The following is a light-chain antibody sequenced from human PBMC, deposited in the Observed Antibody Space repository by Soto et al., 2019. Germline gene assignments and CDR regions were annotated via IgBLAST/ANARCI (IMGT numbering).Light chain of an antibody. J-gene: IGKJ4*01. CDR3: QQRRDWPLT. CDR1: QSLNSY. V-gene: IGKV3-11*01. Sequence: EIVLTQSPATLSLSPGERATLSCRASQSLNSYLAWFQQKPGQAPRLLIYDASNRATGIPARFSGSGSGTDFTLTXSSLEXXDXAVYYCQQRRDWPLTFG. CDR2: DAS.